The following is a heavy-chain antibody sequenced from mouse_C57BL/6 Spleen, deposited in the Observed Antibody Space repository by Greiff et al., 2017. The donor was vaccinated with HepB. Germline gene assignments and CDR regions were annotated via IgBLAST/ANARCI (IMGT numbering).Heavy chain of an antibody. CDR2: ISSGSSTI. D-gene: IGHD2-5*01. CDR3: ARERYSNYVGFAY. Sequence: EVQLVESGGGLVKPGGSLKLSCAASGFTFSDYGMHWVRQAPEKGLEWVAYISSGSSTIYYADTVKGRFTISRDNAKNTLFLQMTSLRSEDTAMYYCARERYSNYVGFAYWGQGTLVTVSA. J-gene: IGHJ3*01. CDR1: GFTFSDYG. V-gene: IGHV5-17*01.